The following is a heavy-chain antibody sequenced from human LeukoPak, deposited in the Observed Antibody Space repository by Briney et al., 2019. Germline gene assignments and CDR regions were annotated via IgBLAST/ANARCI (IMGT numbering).Heavy chain of an antibody. CDR1: GGSISSSGHY. V-gene: IGHV4-39*01. CDR2: IYYSGST. J-gene: IGHJ6*02. D-gene: IGHD2/OR15-2a*01. CDR3: ARMFHAQGYYYYGMDV. Sequence: PSETLSLTCIVSGGSISSSGHYWGWIRQPPGKGLEWIGSIYYSGSTYYNPSLKSRVTISVDTSKNQFSLKLSSVTAADTAVYYCARMFHAQGYYYYGMDVWGQGTTVTVSS.